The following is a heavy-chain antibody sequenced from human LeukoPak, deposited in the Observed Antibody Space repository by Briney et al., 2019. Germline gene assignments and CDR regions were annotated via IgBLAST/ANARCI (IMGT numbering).Heavy chain of an antibody. CDR3: ARHRDFWSGYEI. V-gene: IGHV5-10-1*01. CDR2: IDPSDSYT. J-gene: IGHJ3*02. D-gene: IGHD3-3*01. CDR1: GYSINNYW. Sequence: GESLKISCKGSGYSINNYWIGWVRQMPGKGLEWMGRIDPSDSYTNYSPSFQGHVTISADKSISTAYLQWSSLKASDTAMYYCARHRDFWSGYEIWGQGTMVTVSS.